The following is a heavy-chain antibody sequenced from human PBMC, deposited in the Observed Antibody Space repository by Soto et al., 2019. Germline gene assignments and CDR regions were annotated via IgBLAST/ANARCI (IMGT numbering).Heavy chain of an antibody. CDR3: ARGGVAAAGRVSYYYYGMDV. CDR2: ISSSSSYI. V-gene: IGHV3-21*01. J-gene: IGHJ6*02. D-gene: IGHD6-13*01. CDR1: GFTFSSYS. Sequence: PGGSLRLSCAASGFTFSSYSMNWVRQAPGKGLEWVSSISSSSSYIYYADSVKGRFTISRDNAKNSLYLQMNSLRAEDTAVYYCARGGVAAAGRVSYYYYGMDVWGQGTTVTVS.